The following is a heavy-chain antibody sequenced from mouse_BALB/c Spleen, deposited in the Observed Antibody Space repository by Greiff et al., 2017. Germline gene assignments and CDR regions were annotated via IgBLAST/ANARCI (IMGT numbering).Heavy chain of an antibody. CDR2: IDPSDSET. CDR1: GYTFTSYW. Sequence: QVQLQQSGAELVKPGAPVKLSCKASGYTFTSYWMNWVKQRPGRGLEWIGRIDPSDSETHYNQKFKDKATLTVDKSSSTAYIQLSSLTSEDSAVYYCARDYFGNLYAMDYWGQGTSVTVSS. J-gene: IGHJ4*01. CDR3: ARDYFGNLYAMDY. V-gene: IGHV1-69*02. D-gene: IGHD2-1*01.